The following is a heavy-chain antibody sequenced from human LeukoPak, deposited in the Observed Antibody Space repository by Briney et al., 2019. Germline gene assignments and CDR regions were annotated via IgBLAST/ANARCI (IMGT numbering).Heavy chain of an antibody. D-gene: IGHD3-10*01. V-gene: IGHV3-48*01. J-gene: IGHJ3*02. Sequence: GGSLRLSCAASGFTFSSYWMTWVRQAPGKGLEWVSYISSSNSTIYYADSVKGRFTISRDNAKSSLYLQMNSLRAEDTAVYYCARGSSYYYGSGSPRAFDIWGQGTMVTVSS. CDR2: ISSSNSTI. CDR3: ARGSSYYYGSGSPRAFDI. CDR1: GFTFSSYW.